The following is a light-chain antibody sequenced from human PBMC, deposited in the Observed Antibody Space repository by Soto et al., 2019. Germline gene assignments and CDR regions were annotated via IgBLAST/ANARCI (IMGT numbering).Light chain of an antibody. CDR3: QKRNSYPRT. V-gene: IGKV1-9*01. CDR1: QGISTW. J-gene: IGKJ2*01. Sequence: DIQMTQSPYTLSASVGDRVTINCRASQGISTWLALFQQKPGKAPNLLISAASTLQSGVPSRFSGSGSETEFTLTITSLQPEDSATYYCQKRNSYPRTFGQGTKVDIK. CDR2: AAS.